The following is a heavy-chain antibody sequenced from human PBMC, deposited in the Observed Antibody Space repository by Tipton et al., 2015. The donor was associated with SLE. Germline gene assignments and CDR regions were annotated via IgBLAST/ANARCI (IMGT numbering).Heavy chain of an antibody. J-gene: IGHJ3*02. CDR2: IYHTGST. Sequence: TLSLTCAVSGGSITSSDWWGWCLQPPGRGLGGIGEIYHTGSTNYNPSPKSRVTISVDKSNNQCSLRLTSVTAADKAAYYCARDGGYAFGIWGPGTMGTVSS. D-gene: IGHD3-16*01. CDR1: GGSITSSDW. CDR3: ARDGGYAFGI. V-gene: IGHV4-4*02.